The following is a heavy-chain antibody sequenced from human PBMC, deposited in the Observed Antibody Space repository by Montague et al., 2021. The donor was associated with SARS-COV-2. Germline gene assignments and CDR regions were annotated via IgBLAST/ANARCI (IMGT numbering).Heavy chain of an antibody. D-gene: IGHD3-16*01. Sequence: TLSLTCTVSGGSISSGSYYWSWIRQPAGKGLEWIGRIYNTGTTNYNPSLKSRVTISIDTSKNQFSLTVNSVTAADTAMYYCARDPGLAGYTAGLGYWGQGTLVTVSS. V-gene: IGHV4-61*02. CDR2: IYNTGTT. CDR1: GGSISSGSYY. J-gene: IGHJ4*02. CDR3: ARDPGLAGYTAGLGY.